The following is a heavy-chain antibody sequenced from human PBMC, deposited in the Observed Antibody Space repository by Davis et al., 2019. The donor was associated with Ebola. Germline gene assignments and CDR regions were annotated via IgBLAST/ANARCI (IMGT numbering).Heavy chain of an antibody. CDR3: ARGIRFLEWLWAGPPGGGYYMDV. D-gene: IGHD3-3*01. J-gene: IGHJ6*03. CDR2: INHSGST. CDR1: GGSFSGYY. Sequence: SETLSLTCAVYGGSFSGYYWSWIRQPPGKGLEWIGEINHSGSTNYNPSLKSRVTISVDTSKNQFSPKLSSVTAADTAVYYCARGIRFLEWLWAGPPGGGYYMDVWGKGTTVTVSS. V-gene: IGHV4-34*01.